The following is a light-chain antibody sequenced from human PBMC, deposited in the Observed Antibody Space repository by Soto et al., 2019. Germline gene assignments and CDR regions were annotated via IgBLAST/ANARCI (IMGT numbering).Light chain of an antibody. CDR2: EIS. V-gene: IGLV2-8*01. CDR1: SSDVGGYNY. J-gene: IGLJ2*01. Sequence: QSVLTQPPSASGSLGQSVTISCTGTSSDVGGYNYVSWYQQHPGKAPKLMIYEISKRPSVVPDRFSGSKSGNTASLTVSGLQAEDETDYCCSSYAGSNNLVFGGGTKLTVL. CDR3: SSYAGSNNLV.